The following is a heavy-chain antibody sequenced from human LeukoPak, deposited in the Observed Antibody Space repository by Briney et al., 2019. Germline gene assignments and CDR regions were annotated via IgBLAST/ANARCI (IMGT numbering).Heavy chain of an antibody. V-gene: IGHV4-59*08. D-gene: IGHD3-10*01. CDR3: AQSLGASTWFGNWFDP. CDR1: GGSISSYY. Sequence: SETLSLTCTVSGGSISSYYWSWIRQPPGKGLEYIGYIYYSGSTNYNPSLKSRVTISVDTPKNQFSLKLSSVTAADTAVYYCAQSLGASTWFGNWFDPWGQGTLVTVSS. J-gene: IGHJ5*02. CDR2: IYYSGST.